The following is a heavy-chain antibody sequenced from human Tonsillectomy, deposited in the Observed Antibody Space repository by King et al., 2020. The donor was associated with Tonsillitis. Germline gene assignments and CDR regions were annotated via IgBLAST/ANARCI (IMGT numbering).Heavy chain of an antibody. CDR3: AKGWVEMDA. CDR2: ISGSAGGT. V-gene: IGHV3-23*04. Sequence: VQLVESGGGLVQPGGSLRLSCAASGFTFSSCAMTWVRQAPGMRLEWVSAISGSAGGTYYADSVKGRFTIPRDNSKNTLYLQMKSLRAEDTAVYYCAKGWVEMDAWGQGTLVTVSS. D-gene: IGHD5-24*01. J-gene: IGHJ4*02. CDR1: GFTFSSCA.